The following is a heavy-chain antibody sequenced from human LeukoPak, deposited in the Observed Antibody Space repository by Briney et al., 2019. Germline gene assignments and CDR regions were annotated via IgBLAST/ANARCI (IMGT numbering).Heavy chain of an antibody. D-gene: IGHD3-3*01. V-gene: IGHV3-9*01. CDR3: VAGPETDFWIGFYLDY. CDR2: ITWHSENI. Sequence: GRSLRLSCVASGFTFDDYAMHWVRQAPGKGLEWVSGITWHSENIDYADSVKGRFTISRDNAKNSLYLQMNNLRAEDTALYFFVAGPETDFWIGFYLDYWGQGTLVTVSS. J-gene: IGHJ4*02. CDR1: GFTFDDYA.